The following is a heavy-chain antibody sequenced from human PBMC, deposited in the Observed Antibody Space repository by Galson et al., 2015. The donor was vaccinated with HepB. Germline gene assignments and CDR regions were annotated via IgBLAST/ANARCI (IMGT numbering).Heavy chain of an antibody. CDR1: GYTFTNYG. Sequence: SVKVSCKVSGYTFTNYGISWVRQAPGQGLEWMGIINPSGGSTSYAQKFQGRVTMTRDTSTSTVYMELSSLRSEDTAVYYCARVRSPVVPAAKGPGILEMATIRDAFDIWGQGTMVTVSS. J-gene: IGHJ3*02. D-gene: IGHD5-24*01. V-gene: IGHV1-46*01. CDR2: INPSGGST. CDR3: ARVRSPVVPAAKGPGILEMATIRDAFDI.